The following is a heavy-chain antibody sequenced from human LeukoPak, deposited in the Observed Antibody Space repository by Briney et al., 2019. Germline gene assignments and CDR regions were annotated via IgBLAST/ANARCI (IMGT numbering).Heavy chain of an antibody. V-gene: IGHV3-23*01. Sequence: GGSLTLSCAASGLTFSSYAMSWVRQPPGKGLEWVSAISGSGGSTYYADSVKGRFTISRDNSKNTLYLQMNRLRAEDTAVYYCAKDRGYMDSRLGFDYWGQETLVTVSS. CDR1: GLTFSSYA. D-gene: IGHD3-10*01. CDR2: ISGSGGST. J-gene: IGHJ4*02. CDR3: AKDRGYMDSRLGFDY.